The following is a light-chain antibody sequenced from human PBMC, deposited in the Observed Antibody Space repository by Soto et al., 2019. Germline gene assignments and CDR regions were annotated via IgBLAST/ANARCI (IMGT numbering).Light chain of an antibody. V-gene: IGLV2-8*01. CDR1: SSDEGGYNY. Sequence: QSRLTQPPSASGCPGQSVTSSCTGPSSDEGGYNYVSWYQQYPGRAPKLMIYEVTKRPSGVPDRFSGSKSGNTASLTLSGLQAEDEADYYCSSYAASNNFYFVFGGGTKVTVL. J-gene: IGLJ3*02. CDR3: SSYAASNNFYFV. CDR2: EVT.